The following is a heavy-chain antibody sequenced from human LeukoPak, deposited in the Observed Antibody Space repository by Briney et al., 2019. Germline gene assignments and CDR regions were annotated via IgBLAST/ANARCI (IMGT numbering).Heavy chain of an antibody. J-gene: IGHJ4*02. CDR3: ARARNGTLKY. D-gene: IGHD1-26*01. CDR1: GFTLIHYA. CDR2: ISYDGSHQ. V-gene: IGHV3-30*01. Sequence: GGSLRLSCAASGFTLIHYAMHWVRKAPGKGLEWVAVISYDGSHQYSADSVKGRLTISRDNSRHTLYLQMNSLRPEDTAVYYCARARNGTLKYWGQGTLVTVSS.